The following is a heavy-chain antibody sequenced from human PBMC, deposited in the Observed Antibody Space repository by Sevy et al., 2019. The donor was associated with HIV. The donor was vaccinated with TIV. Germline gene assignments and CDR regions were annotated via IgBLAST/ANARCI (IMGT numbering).Heavy chain of an antibody. CDR1: GFSFDSYG. V-gene: IGHV3-23*01. J-gene: IGHJ6*03. CDR2: ISGSGTRT. D-gene: IGHD3-22*01. CDR3: AKRGGGHYDPDEIAYYFYYYNMDV. Sequence: GGSLRLSCAVSGFSFDSYGMTWVRQAPGKGLEWVSAISGSGTRTYYADSVKGRFIISRDNSKNTLDLQMNSLRAEDTAIYYCAKRGGGHYDPDEIAYYFYYYNMDVWGKWTTVTVSS.